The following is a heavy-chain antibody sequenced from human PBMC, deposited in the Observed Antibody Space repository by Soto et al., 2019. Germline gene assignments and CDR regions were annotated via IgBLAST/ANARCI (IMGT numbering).Heavy chain of an antibody. CDR2: ISYDGSNK. Sequence: PGGSLRLSCAASGFTFSSYAMHWVRQAPGKGLEWVAVISYDGSNKYYADSVKGRFTISRDNSKNTLYLQMNSLRAEDTAVYYCARSSGYSYGYLDYYYGMDVWGQGTTVTVSS. CDR1: GFTFSSYA. J-gene: IGHJ6*02. D-gene: IGHD5-18*01. V-gene: IGHV3-30-3*01. CDR3: ARSSGYSYGYLDYYYGMDV.